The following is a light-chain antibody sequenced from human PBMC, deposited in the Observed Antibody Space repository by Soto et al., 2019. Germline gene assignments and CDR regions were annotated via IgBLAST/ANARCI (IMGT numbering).Light chain of an antibody. CDR1: QGISTY. Sequence: DIQMTQSPSSLSASVGDRVPITCRASQGISTYLNWYQQKPGKAPKLLIYAASSLQSGVPSRFSGSGSGTDFTLTISSLQPEDFVTYYCQQTYSTPITVGQGTRLEIK. CDR2: AAS. CDR3: QQTYSTPIT. V-gene: IGKV1-39*01. J-gene: IGKJ5*01.